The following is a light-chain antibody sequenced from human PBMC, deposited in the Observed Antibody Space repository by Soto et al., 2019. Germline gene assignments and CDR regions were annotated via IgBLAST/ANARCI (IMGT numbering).Light chain of an antibody. CDR2: KAS. CDR3: QQYNSYST. Sequence: DIQMTQSPSILSASVGDRVTITCRASQSISSWLAWYQQKPGKAPKLLIYKASSLESGVPSRFSGSGSGTEFTLTISSLQPDDFETYYCQQYNSYSTFGQGTKVEIK. CDR1: QSISSW. J-gene: IGKJ1*01. V-gene: IGKV1-5*03.